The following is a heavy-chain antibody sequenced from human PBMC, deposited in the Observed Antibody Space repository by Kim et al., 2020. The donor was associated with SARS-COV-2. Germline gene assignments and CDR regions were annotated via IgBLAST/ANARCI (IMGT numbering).Heavy chain of an antibody. V-gene: IGHV3-23*01. Sequence: GGSLRLSCVASGFPFRNYAMDWVRQAPGMGLEWISAITASGGTYYADSVKGRFTISRDNSKNTLYLQMSSLRAEDTAVYYCAKDAILSGVLNWFVPWGQGTLVTVS. D-gene: IGHD2-2*02. CDR1: GFPFRNYA. CDR3: AKDAILSGVLNWFVP. J-gene: IGHJ5*02. CDR2: ITASGGT.